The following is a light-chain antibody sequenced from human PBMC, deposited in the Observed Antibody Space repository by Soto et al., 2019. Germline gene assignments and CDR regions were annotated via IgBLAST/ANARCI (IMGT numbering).Light chain of an antibody. J-gene: IGLJ2*01. V-gene: IGLV2-14*03. Sequence: QSALTQPATVSESLGQSITISCTGTSRDVGNYNYVSWYQHHTGRAPKLVIYDVNNRPAGISNRFSGSKSDNTASLIIFGLQAEDEADYYCSSYTSSSNLIFGGGTKVTVL. CDR2: DVN. CDR1: SRDVGNYNY. CDR3: SSYTSSSNLI.